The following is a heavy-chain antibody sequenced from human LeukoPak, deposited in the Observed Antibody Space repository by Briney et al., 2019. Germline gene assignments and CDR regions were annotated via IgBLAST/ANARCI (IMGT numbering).Heavy chain of an antibody. J-gene: IGHJ5*02. D-gene: IGHD3-10*01. CDR2: IYYSGST. V-gene: IGHV4-59*01. CDR3: AGAESVYSWFDP. CDR1: GGSINSNY. Sequence: SETLSLTCTVSGGSINSNYWNWIRQPPGKGLEWIGYIYYSGSTKYNPSLNSRVTISLDTSKNQLSLKLSSVTAADTAVYHCAGAESVYSWFDPWGQGTLVTVSS.